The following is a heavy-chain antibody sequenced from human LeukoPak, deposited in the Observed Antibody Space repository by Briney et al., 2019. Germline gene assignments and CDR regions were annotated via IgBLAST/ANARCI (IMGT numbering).Heavy chain of an antibody. V-gene: IGHV3-23*01. J-gene: IGHJ4*02. CDR3: AKDRRGYSSSWYKGYYFDY. CDR1: GFTFSSYA. D-gene: IGHD6-13*01. CDR2: ISGSGSST. Sequence: GGSLRLSCAASGFTFSSYAMSWVRQAPGKGLEWASAISGSGSSTYYADSVKGRFTISRDNSKNTLYLQMNSLRAEDTAVYYCAKDRRGYSSSWYKGYYFDYWGQGTLVTVSS.